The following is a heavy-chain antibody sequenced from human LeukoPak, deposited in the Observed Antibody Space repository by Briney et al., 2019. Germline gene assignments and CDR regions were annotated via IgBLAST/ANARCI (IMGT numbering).Heavy chain of an antibody. CDR3: ARDTTVTKDAFDI. V-gene: IGHV4-61*02. Sequence: SETLSLTCTVSGGSGSGGTYYWNWIRQPAGKGLEWIGRIYNSGSTKYNPSLKSRVTMSVDTSKNQFSLKLSSVTAADTAVYYCARDTTVTKDAFDIWGQGTMVTVSS. J-gene: IGHJ3*02. D-gene: IGHD4-17*01. CDR1: GGSGSGGTYY. CDR2: IYNSGST.